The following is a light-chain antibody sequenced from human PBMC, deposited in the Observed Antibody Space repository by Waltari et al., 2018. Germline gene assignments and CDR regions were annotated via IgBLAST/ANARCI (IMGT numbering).Light chain of an antibody. Sequence: DIVMTQSPDSLAVSLGERATINCKSSQSVLYISNNKNYLAWYQQKPGQPPKLLIYWASTRESGVPDRFSGSGSGADFTLTISSLQAEDVAVYYCQQSYNIPYTFGQGTKLEIK. V-gene: IGKV4-1*01. CDR3: QQSYNIPYT. CDR2: WAS. J-gene: IGKJ2*01. CDR1: QSVLYISNNKNY.